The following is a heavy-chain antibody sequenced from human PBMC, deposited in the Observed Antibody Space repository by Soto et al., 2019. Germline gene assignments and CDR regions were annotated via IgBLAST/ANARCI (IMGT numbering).Heavy chain of an antibody. CDR3: AKALRGRIQLWFPDAFDI. D-gene: IGHD5-18*01. CDR2: ISWNSGSI. CDR1: GFTFDDYA. Sequence: GGSLRLSCVASGFTFDDYAMHWVRQAPGKGLEWVSGISWNSGSIGYADSVKGRFTISRDNAKNSLYLQMNSLRAEDTALYYCAKALRGRIQLWFPDAFDIWGQGTMVTVSS. J-gene: IGHJ3*02. V-gene: IGHV3-9*01.